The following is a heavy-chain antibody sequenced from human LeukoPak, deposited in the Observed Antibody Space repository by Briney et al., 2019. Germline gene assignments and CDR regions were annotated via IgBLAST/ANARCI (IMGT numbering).Heavy chain of an antibody. CDR3: ATVLPLYGSGANWFDP. CDR1: GYTLTELS. J-gene: IGHJ5*02. V-gene: IGHV1-24*01. CDR2: FDPEDGET. Sequence: ASVKVSCKVSGYTLTELSMHWVRQAPGKGVEWMGGFDPEDGETIYAQKFQGRVTMTDDTSKDTAYMELSSLKSEDTAVYYCATVLPLYGSGANWFDPWGQGTLVTVSS. D-gene: IGHD3-10*01.